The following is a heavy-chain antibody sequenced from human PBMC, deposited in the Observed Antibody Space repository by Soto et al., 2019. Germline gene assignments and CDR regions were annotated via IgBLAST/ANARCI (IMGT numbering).Heavy chain of an antibody. J-gene: IGHJ6*02. D-gene: IGHD5-18*01. V-gene: IGHV4-34*01. CDR2: INHSGST. CDR1: GGSFSGYY. CDR3: ARGPDEDTAMVNEGXAYYYYGMDV. Sequence: QVQLQQWGAGLLKPSETLSLTCAVYGGSFSGYYWSWIRQPPGKGLEWIGEINHSGSTNYNPSLKSRVTISVDTSKNQFSLKLSSVTAADTAVYYCARGPDEDTAMVNEGXAYYYYGMDVWGQGTTVTVSS.